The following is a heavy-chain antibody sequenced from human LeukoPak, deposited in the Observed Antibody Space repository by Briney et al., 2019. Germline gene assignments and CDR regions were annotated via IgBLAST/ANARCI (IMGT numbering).Heavy chain of an antibody. D-gene: IGHD6-19*01. J-gene: IGHJ4*02. CDR1: GFTFSSYA. CDR2: ISGSGGST. Sequence: GGSLRLSCAASGFTFSSYAMTWVRQAPGKGLEWVSDISGSGGSTYYADSVKGRFTISRDNPKNTLYLQMNSLRAEDTAVYYCARIAVAGTGGYYFDYWGQGTLVTVSS. V-gene: IGHV3-23*01. CDR3: ARIAVAGTGGYYFDY.